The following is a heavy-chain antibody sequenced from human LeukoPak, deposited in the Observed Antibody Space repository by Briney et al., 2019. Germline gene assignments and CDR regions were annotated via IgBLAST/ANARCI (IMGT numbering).Heavy chain of an antibody. V-gene: IGHV3-21*01. Sequence: GGSLRLSCAASGFTFSSYSMNWVRQAPGKGLEWVSSISSSSSYIYYADSVKGRFTISRNNAKNSLYLQMNSLRAEDADVYYCARYGGDDVNDYCGEEALLTVSS. CDR3: ARYGGDDVNDY. J-gene: IGHJ4*02. D-gene: IGHD1-1*01. CDR1: GFTFSSYS. CDR2: ISSSSSYI.